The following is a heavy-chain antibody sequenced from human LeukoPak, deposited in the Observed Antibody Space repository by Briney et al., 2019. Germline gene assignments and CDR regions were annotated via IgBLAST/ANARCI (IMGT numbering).Heavy chain of an antibody. V-gene: IGHV5-51*01. CDR2: IYPGDSDT. D-gene: IGHD3-10*01. CDR3: ARQIAFGSENLNAFDI. CDR1: GYSFTSYW. J-gene: IGHJ3*02. Sequence: GESLKISCKGSGYSFTSYWIGWVRQMPGKGLEWMGIIYPGDSDTRYSPSSQGQVTFSADTSISAAYLQWRSLKASDTAMYYCARQIAFGSENLNAFDIWGQGTLVIVSS.